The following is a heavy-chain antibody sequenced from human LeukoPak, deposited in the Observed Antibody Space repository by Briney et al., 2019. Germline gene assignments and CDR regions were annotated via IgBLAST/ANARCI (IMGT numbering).Heavy chain of an antibody. V-gene: IGHV3-23*01. D-gene: IGHD2-2*01. J-gene: IGHJ4*02. CDR2: ISGSGGST. Sequence: GGSLRLSCAASGFTFSSYAMSWVRQAPGKGLEWVSAISGSGGSTYYADSVKGRFTISRGNSKNTLYLQMNSLRAEDTAVYYCAKDRRGCSSTSCYYRFDYWGQGTLVTVSS. CDR1: GFTFSSYA. CDR3: AKDRRGCSSTSCYYRFDY.